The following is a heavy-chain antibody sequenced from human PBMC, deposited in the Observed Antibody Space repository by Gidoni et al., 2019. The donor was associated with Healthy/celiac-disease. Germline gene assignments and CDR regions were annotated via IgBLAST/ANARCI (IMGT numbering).Heavy chain of an antibody. V-gene: IGHV3-49*03. CDR2: MRSKAYGGTT. CDR3: TSYDFWSGYHTPDY. D-gene: IGHD3-3*01. CDR1: GFTVTAYA. Sequence: VQLVESGGGLVQPGRSLRLSCTASGFTVTAYAMSWCSQAPGKGLEWVGFMRSKAYGGTTEYAASVKGRFTISRDDSKSIAYLQMNSLKTEDTAVYYCTSYDFWSGYHTPDYWGQGTLVTVSS. J-gene: IGHJ4*02.